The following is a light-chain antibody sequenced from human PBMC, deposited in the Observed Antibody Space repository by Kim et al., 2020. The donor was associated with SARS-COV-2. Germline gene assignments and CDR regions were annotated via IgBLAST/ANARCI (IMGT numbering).Light chain of an antibody. V-gene: IGLV2-14*03. Sequence: GQSITISCTGDNSDVGRYNLVSWYQQHPGKAPKLLIYDVSSRPSGISDRFSGSKSGHTASVTISGLQTDDEADYYCSSFTSSNTRLFGGGTQLTVL. CDR2: DVS. CDR3: SSFTSSNTRL. CDR1: NSDVGRYNL. J-gene: IGLJ2*01.